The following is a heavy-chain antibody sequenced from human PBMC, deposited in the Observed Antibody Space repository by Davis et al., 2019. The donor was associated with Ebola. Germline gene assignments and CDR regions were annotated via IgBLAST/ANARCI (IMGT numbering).Heavy chain of an antibody. CDR2: INTNTGNP. Sequence: AASVKVSCKASGYTFTSYATNWVRQAPGQGLEWMGWINTNTGNPTYAQGFTGRFVFSLDTSVSTAYLQISSLKAEDTAVYYCARKNWGPPHSIDYWGQGTLVTVSS. J-gene: IGHJ4*02. CDR3: ARKNWGPPHSIDY. CDR1: GYTFTSYA. D-gene: IGHD7-27*01. V-gene: IGHV7-4-1*02.